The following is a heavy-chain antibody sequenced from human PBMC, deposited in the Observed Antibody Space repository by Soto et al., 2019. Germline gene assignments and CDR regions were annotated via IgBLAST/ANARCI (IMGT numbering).Heavy chain of an antibody. CDR2: ISGSGGST. V-gene: IGHV3-23*01. CDR3: AKVIYGSGSYYNVATLFDY. Sequence: EVQLLESGGGLVQPGGSLRLSCAASGFTFSSYAMSWVRQAPGKGLEWVSAISGSGGSTYYAESVKGRFTISRDNSKNTLYLQMNSLRAEDTAVYYCAKVIYGSGSYYNVATLFDYWGQGTLVTVSS. J-gene: IGHJ4*02. CDR1: GFTFSSYA. D-gene: IGHD3-10*01.